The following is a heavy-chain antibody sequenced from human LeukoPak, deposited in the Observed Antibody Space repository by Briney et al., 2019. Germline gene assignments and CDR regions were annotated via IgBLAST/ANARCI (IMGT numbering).Heavy chain of an antibody. CDR1: GFTVSSNY. Sequence: GGSLRLSCAASGFTVSSNYMSWVRQAPGKGLEWVSVIYSGGGTYYADSVKGRFTISRDNSKNTLYLQMNSLRAEDTAVYYCARGGWDYYYGMDVWGQGTTVTVSS. J-gene: IGHJ6*02. D-gene: IGHD6-19*01. CDR2: IYSGGGT. V-gene: IGHV3-53*01. CDR3: ARGGWDYYYGMDV.